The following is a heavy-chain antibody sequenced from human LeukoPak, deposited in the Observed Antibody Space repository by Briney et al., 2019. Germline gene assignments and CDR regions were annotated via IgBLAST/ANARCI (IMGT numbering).Heavy chain of an antibody. CDR1: GGSFRGYY. CDR3: AIHIVVVPAAKKKNWFDP. CDR2: INHSGST. Sequence: PSETLSLICAVYGGSFRGYYWSWIRQPPGKGLEWIGEINHSGSTNYNPSLESRVTISVDTSKNQFSLKLSSVTAADTAVYYCAIHIVVVPAAKKKNWFDPWGQGTLVTVSS. D-gene: IGHD2-2*01. J-gene: IGHJ5*02. V-gene: IGHV4-34*01.